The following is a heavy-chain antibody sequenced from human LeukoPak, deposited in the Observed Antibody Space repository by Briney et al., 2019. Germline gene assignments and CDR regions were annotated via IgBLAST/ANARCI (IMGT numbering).Heavy chain of an antibody. CDR1: GFTFSGSA. J-gene: IGHJ5*02. Sequence: GGSLKLSCAASGFTFSGSAMHWVRQAPGKGLEWVSYIASSSSLTYYADSVKGRFTVSRDNAKNSLYLQMNSLRAEDTAVYYCARIVGATGDNWFDPWGQGTLVTVSS. V-gene: IGHV3-48*01. CDR2: IASSSSLT. D-gene: IGHD1-26*01. CDR3: ARIVGATGDNWFDP.